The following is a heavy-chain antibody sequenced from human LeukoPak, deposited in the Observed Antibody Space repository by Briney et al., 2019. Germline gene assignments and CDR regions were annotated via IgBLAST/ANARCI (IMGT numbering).Heavy chain of an antibody. CDR3: AKGSSPLDY. CDR2: ISGSGGST. J-gene: IGHJ4*02. D-gene: IGHD1-26*01. CDR1: GFTLSSYA. Sequence: GGSLGLSCAASGFTLSSYAMSWVRQARGKGLEWVSAISGSGGSTYYADSVKGRFTISRDNSKNTLYLQMNSLRAEDTAVYYCAKGSSPLDYWGQGTLVTVSS. V-gene: IGHV3-23*01.